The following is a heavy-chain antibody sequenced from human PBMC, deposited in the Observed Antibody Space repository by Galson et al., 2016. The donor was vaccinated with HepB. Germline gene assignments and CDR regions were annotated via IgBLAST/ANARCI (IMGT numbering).Heavy chain of an antibody. CDR3: ARGGVVATPVFGVYSMDV. J-gene: IGHJ6*02. CDR1: GGSLSNYA. V-gene: IGHV1-69*13. D-gene: IGHD3-10*02. CDR2: IIPIFATA. Sequence: SVKVSCKASGGSLSNYAISWVRQAPGQGLEWMGGIIPIFATANYAQKFQGRVTITADESTSTVHMDLSSLRSEDTAVYYCARGGVVATPVFGVYSMDVWGQGTTVTVSS.